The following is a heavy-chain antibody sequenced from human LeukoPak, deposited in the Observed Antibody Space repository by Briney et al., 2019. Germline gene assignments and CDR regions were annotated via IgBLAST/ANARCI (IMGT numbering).Heavy chain of an antibody. CDR1: GFTFSSYW. Sequence: GGSLRLSRAASGFTFSSYWMSWVRQAPGKGLEWVANIKQDGSEKYYVDSVKGRFTISRDNAKNSLYLQMNSLRAEDTAIYYCANSAAVGTFYWGQGTLVTVSS. D-gene: IGHD6-13*01. CDR3: ANSAAVGTFY. J-gene: IGHJ4*02. V-gene: IGHV3-7*03. CDR2: IKQDGSEK.